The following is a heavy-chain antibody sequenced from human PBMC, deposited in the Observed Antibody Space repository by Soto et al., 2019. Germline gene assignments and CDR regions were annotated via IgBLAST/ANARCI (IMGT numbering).Heavy chain of an antibody. J-gene: IGHJ4*02. CDR3: ARSPGVGVRGAY. D-gene: IGHD3-16*01. CDR1: GLTFSAYN. V-gene: IGHV3-21*01. CDR2: ISAGSLFI. Sequence: EVQLVESGGGRVKPGGSLRLSCAGSGLTFSAYNINWVRQSPGKGLEWVSSISAGSLFIYQPDSMKGRFTISRDDARNSVYLHMNGLTAEDTAVYYCARSPGVGVRGAYWGQGTLVTVSS.